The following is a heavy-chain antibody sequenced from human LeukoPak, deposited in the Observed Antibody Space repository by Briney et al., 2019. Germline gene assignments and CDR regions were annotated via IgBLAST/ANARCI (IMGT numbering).Heavy chain of an antibody. V-gene: IGHV3-7*03. CDR3: ATGVLWELPPLIDY. D-gene: IGHD1-26*01. CDR2: IKQDGSEK. J-gene: IGHJ4*02. CDR1: GFTFSSYW. Sequence: GGSLRLSCAASGFTFSSYWMSWVRQAPGKGLEWVANIKQDGSEKYYVDSVKGRFTISRDNAKNSLYLQMNSLRSEDTAVYYCATGVLWELPPLIDYWGQGTLVTVSS.